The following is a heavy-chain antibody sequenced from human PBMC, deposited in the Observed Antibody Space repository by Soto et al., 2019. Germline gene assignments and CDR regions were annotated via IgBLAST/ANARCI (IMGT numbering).Heavy chain of an antibody. CDR1: GFTFSSYA. J-gene: IGHJ6*02. CDR2: ISGSGGST. Sequence: GSLRLSCAASGFTFSSYAMSWVRQAPGKGLEWVSAISGSGGSTYYADSVKGRFTISRDNSKNTLYLQMNSLRAEDTAVYYCARTHRSGSYYYYYGMDVWGQGTTVTVSS. V-gene: IGHV3-23*01. CDR3: ARTHRSGSYYYYYGMDV. D-gene: IGHD1-26*01.